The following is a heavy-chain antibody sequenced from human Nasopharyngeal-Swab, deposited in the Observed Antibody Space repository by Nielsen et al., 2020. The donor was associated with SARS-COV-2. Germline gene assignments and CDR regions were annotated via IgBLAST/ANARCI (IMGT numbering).Heavy chain of an antibody. CDR2: INHSGST. D-gene: IGHD1-26*01. V-gene: IGHV4-34*01. J-gene: IGHJ5*02. CDR3: ARGGGWSGSFTNWFDP. CDR1: GGSFSGYY. Sequence: GSLRLSCAVYGGSFSGYYWSWIRQPPGKGLEWIGEINHSGSTNYNPSLKSRVTISVDTSKSQFSLKLSSVAAADTAVYYCARGGGWSGSFTNWFDPWGQGTLVTVSS.